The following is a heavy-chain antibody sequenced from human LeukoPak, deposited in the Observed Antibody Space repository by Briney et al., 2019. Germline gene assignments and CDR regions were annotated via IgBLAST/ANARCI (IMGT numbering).Heavy chain of an antibody. CDR2: ISPSNGNT. D-gene: IGHD1/OR15-1a*01. J-gene: IGHJ4*02. Sequence: ASVKVSCKASGYTFRSYSISWVRQAPGQGLEWMGWISPSNGNTNYAQKLQDRVTMTTDTSTRTVYVELRSLRSDDTAVYYCARDSGWELEQFYFDYWGQGTLVTVSS. CDR3: ARDSGWELEQFYFDY. V-gene: IGHV1-18*01. CDR1: GYTFRSYS.